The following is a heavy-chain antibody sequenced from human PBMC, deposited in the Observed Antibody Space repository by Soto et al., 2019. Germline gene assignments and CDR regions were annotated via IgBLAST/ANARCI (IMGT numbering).Heavy chain of an antibody. V-gene: IGHV4-4*07. CDR3: ARGPASMITIPPGANIRRPDNYFDP. D-gene: IGHD3-16*01. J-gene: IGHJ5*02. Sequence: SETLSLTCTVSGGSMHNYYWSWIRQSAGQRLEWIGRIFSTGNTNYSPSLKSRVTMSLDTSTNQFSLNLTSVTAADTAVYYCARGPASMITIPPGANIRRPDNYFDPWGQGNQVTVSS. CDR2: IFSTGNT. CDR1: GGSMHNYY.